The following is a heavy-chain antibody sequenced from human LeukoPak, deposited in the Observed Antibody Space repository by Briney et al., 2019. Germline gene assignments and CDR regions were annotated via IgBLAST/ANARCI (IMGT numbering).Heavy chain of an antibody. CDR3: ARAHGILYNWFDP. J-gene: IGHJ5*02. Sequence: GGSLRLSCAGSGCTFSDYYMSWIRQAPGKGLEWVSYISSSGSTIYYADSVKGRFTISRDNAKNSLYLQMNSLRAEDTAVYYCARAHGILYNWFDPWGQGTLVTVSS. CDR2: ISSSGSTI. V-gene: IGHV3-11*01. CDR1: GCTFSDYY. D-gene: IGHD1-14*01.